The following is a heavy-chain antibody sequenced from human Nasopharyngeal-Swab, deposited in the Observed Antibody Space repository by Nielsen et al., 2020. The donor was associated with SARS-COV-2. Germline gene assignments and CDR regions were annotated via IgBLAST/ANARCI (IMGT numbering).Heavy chain of an antibody. D-gene: IGHD6-13*01. Sequence: WIRQLPGKGLEWIGYIYYSGSTNYNPSLKSRVTISVDTSKNQFSLKLSSVTAADTAVYYCARGGGSSSWVDYWGQGTLVTVSS. CDR2: IYYSGST. CDR3: ARGGGSSSWVDY. V-gene: IGHV4-59*01. J-gene: IGHJ4*02.